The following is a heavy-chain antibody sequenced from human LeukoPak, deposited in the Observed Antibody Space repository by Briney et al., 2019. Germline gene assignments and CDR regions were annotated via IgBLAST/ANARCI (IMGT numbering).Heavy chain of an antibody. V-gene: IGHV3-43*02. CDR1: GFTFEDYA. J-gene: IGHJ4*02. CDR3: AKVLGSSSWYSLGY. CDR2: ISGDGFTT. Sequence: GGSLRLSCAASGFTFEDYAMHWVRQTPGKGLEWLSLISGDGFTTFYADSVKGRFTISRDNNKGSLYLQMNSLKTEDTALYYCAKVLGSSSWYSLGYWGQGTLVTVSS. D-gene: IGHD6-13*01.